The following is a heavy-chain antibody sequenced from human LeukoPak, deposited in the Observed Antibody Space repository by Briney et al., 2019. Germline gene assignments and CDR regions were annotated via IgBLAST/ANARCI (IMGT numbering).Heavy chain of an antibody. Sequence: GGSLRLSCAASGFTFSSYWMSWVRQAPGKGLEGVANIKQDGSEKYYVDSVKGRFTISRDNAKNSLYLQMNSLRAEDTAVYYCARIDIVVVPAAIRDYYYYGMDVWGQGTTVTVSS. CDR3: ARIDIVVVPAAIRDYYYYGMDV. J-gene: IGHJ6*02. CDR1: GFTFSSYW. V-gene: IGHV3-7*01. CDR2: IKQDGSEK. D-gene: IGHD2-2*02.